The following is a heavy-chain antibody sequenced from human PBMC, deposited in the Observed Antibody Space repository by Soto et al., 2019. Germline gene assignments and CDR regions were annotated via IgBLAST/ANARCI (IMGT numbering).Heavy chain of an antibody. V-gene: IGHV3-53*01. D-gene: IGHD4-17*01. Sequence: EVQLVESGGGLIQPGGSLRLSCAASGFTVSRNYMSWVRQAPGKGLEWVSVIYSGGSTYYADSVKGRFTISRDNSKNTLYLQMNSLRAEDTAVYYCAKGDYGDYGGGDYWGQGTLVTVSS. J-gene: IGHJ4*02. CDR2: IYSGGST. CDR1: GFTVSRNY. CDR3: AKGDYGDYGGGDY.